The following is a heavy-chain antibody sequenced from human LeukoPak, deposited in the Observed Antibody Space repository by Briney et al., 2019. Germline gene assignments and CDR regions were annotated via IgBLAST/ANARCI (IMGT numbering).Heavy chain of an antibody. V-gene: IGHV3-74*01. J-gene: IGHJ6*02. CDR3: ARDPSYGEEYGMDV. D-gene: IGHD4-17*01. CDR1: GFTFSSYW. Sequence: GGSLRLSCAASGFTFSSYWMHWVRQTPGKGLVWVSRIDNDGSGTSYADSVKGRFTISRDNAKNTMFLKMNSLRAEDTAVYYCARDPSYGEEYGMDVWGQGTTVTVSS. CDR2: IDNDGSGT.